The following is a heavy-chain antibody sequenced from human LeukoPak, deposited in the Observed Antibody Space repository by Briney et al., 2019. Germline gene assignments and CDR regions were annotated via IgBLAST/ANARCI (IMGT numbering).Heavy chain of an antibody. V-gene: IGHV1-2*02. CDR1: GYXFTGYY. CDR2: INPNSGFT. CDR3: ATGYCSGGSCPGPYQHVMDV. D-gene: IGHD2-15*01. J-gene: IGHJ6*02. Sequence: ASVKVSCKASGYXFTGYYLHWVRQAPGQGLEWMGWINPNSGFTNYAQKFQGRVTMTRDMSISTAYMEMSSLRCEDTAVYYCATGYCSGGSCPGPYQHVMDVWGQGTTVIVSS.